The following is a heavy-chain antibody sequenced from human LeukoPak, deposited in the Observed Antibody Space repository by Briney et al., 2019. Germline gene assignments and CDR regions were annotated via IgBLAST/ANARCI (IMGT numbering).Heavy chain of an antibody. CDR3: AKAQQGVVDY. V-gene: IGHV3-9*01. CDR2: ISWNSGTF. CDR1: GFSFDDYA. Sequence: GGSLRLSCTASGFSFDDYAMHWVRQAPGKGLEWVAGISWNSGTFDYVDSVKGRFTISRDNAKNSLYLQMNSLRAEDTAVYYCAKAQQGVVDYWGQGTLVTVSS. D-gene: IGHD6-13*01. J-gene: IGHJ4*02.